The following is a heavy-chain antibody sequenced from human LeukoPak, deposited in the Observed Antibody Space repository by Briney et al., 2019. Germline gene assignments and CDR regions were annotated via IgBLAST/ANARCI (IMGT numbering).Heavy chain of an antibody. CDR2: INPNSGGT. D-gene: IGHD2-15*01. CDR1: GYTFTGYY. Sequence: ASVKVSCKASGYTFTGYYMHWVRQAPGQGLEWMGWINPNSGGTNYAQKFQGWVTMTRDTSISTAYMELSRLRSDDTAVYYCAAEGCSGGSCYGMDVWGQGTTVTVSS. CDR3: AAEGCSGGSCYGMDV. J-gene: IGHJ6*02. V-gene: IGHV1-2*04.